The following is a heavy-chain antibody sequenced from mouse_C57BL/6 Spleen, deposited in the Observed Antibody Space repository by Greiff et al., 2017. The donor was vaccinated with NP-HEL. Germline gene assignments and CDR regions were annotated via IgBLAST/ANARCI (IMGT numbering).Heavy chain of an antibody. CDR1: GYSITSGYY. D-gene: IGHD2-5*01. V-gene: IGHV3-6*01. Sequence: EVQLQESGPGLVKPSQSLSLTCSVTGYSITSGYYWNWIRQFPGNKLEWMGYISYDGSNNYNPSLKNRISITRDTSKNQFFLKLNSVTTEDTATYYCATYSNPFAYWGQGTLVTVSA. CDR2: ISYDGSN. J-gene: IGHJ3*01. CDR3: ATYSNPFAY.